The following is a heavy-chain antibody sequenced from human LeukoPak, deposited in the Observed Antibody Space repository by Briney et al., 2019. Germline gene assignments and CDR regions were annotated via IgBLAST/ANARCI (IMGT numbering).Heavy chain of an antibody. J-gene: IGHJ4*02. CDR3: ARGQKLTYYYDSSGYYLRAPYYFDY. CDR1: GFTFSSYA. V-gene: IGHV3-64*01. D-gene: IGHD3-22*01. CDR2: ISSNGGST. Sequence: GGSLRLSCAASGFTFSSYAMHWVRQAPGKGLEYVSAISSNGGSTYYANSVKGRFTISRDNSKNTLYLQMGSLRAEDMAVYYCARGQKLTYYYDSSGYYLRAPYYFDYWGQGTLVTVSS.